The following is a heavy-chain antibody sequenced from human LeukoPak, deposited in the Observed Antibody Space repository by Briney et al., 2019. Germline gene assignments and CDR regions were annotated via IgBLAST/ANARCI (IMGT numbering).Heavy chain of an antibody. CDR3: TRLTVVRGLIVYFDY. V-gene: IGHV3-73*01. J-gene: IGHJ4*02. CDR2: IRSKASSYAT. D-gene: IGHD3-10*01. Sequence: GGSQRLSCAASGFTFSDSSIHWVRQASGKGLEWVGRIRSKASSYATAYAASVEGRFTFSRDDSKNTAYLLMNSLKTEDTTVYYCTRLTVVRGLIVYFDYWGQGTLVTVSS. CDR1: GFTFSDSS.